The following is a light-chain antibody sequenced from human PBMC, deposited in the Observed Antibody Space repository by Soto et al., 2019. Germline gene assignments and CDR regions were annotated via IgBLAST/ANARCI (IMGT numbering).Light chain of an antibody. CDR2: GAS. Sequence: EIVLTQSPGTLSLSPGERATLSCRASQSVSSSYLAWYQQKPGQAPRLLIYGASSRASGIPDRFSGSESGTDFTLTISRLEPEDCGVYYCQQYGSSAWTFGQGTKVEIK. CDR3: QQYGSSAWT. CDR1: QSVSSSY. J-gene: IGKJ1*01. V-gene: IGKV3-20*01.